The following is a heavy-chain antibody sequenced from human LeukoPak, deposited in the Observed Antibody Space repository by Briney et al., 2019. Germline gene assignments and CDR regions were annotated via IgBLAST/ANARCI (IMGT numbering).Heavy chain of an antibody. CDR3: ASGPAAILSY. CDR1: GGSISSSSYY. Sequence: SETLSLTCTVSGGSISSSSYYWGWIRQPPGKGLEWIGSIYYSGSTYYNPSLKSRVTISVDTSKNQFSLKLSSVTAADTAVYYCASGPAAILSYWGQGTLVTVSS. J-gene: IGHJ4*02. CDR2: IYYSGST. V-gene: IGHV4-39*07. D-gene: IGHD2-2*02.